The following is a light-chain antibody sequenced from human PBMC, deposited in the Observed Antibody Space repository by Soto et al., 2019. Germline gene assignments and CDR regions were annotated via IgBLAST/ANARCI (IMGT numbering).Light chain of an antibody. V-gene: IGLV1-40*01. Sequence: QSVLTQPPSASGAPGQRVTVSCTGSASNIGAGNAVHWYQQLPGTAPKLLIYGNTNRPSGVPDRFSGSKSGTSASLAITGLQAEDEADYFCQSFDDSLSGTVFGTGTKVTV. J-gene: IGLJ1*01. CDR2: GNT. CDR1: ASNIGAGNA. CDR3: QSFDDSLSGTV.